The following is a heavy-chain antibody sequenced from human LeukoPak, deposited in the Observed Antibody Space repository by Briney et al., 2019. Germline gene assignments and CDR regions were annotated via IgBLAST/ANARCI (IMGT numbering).Heavy chain of an antibody. V-gene: IGHV4-34*01. CDR1: GGSFSGYY. CDR2: IYYSGST. CDR3: ARPPYCGGDCYWDAFDI. D-gene: IGHD2-21*02. J-gene: IGHJ3*02. Sequence: SETLSLTCAVYGGSFSGYYWSWIRQPPGKGLEWIGSIYYSGSTYYNPSLKSRVTISVDTSKNQFSLKLSSVTAADTAVYYCARPPYCGGDCYWDAFDIWGQGTMVTVSS.